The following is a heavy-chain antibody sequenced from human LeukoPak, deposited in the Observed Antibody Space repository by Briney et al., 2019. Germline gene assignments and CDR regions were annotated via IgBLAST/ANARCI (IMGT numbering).Heavy chain of an antibody. D-gene: IGHD3-9*01. V-gene: IGHV3-74*01. J-gene: IGHJ5*01. CDR3: VRDWDHFDFDS. CDR2: IKGDGSHT. Sequence: GGSLRLSCAASGFTFSNYWMDWVRQAPGEGLVWVSRIKGDGSHTIYADSVKGRFTISRDNAKNTLYLQMKSLRAEDTAVYYCVRDWDHFDFDSWGQGTLATVSS. CDR1: GFTFSNYW.